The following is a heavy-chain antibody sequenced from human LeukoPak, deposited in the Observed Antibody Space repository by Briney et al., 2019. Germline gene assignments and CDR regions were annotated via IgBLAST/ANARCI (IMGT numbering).Heavy chain of an antibody. J-gene: IGHJ4*02. CDR2: ISGSGSSK. CDR3: ARGKRRFDY. V-gene: IGHV3-11*01. CDR1: GFSFSESY. Sequence: GGSLRLSCAASGFSFSESYMSWIRQTPGRGLEWVAYISGSGSSKYYADAVKGRFTISRDNARNSLYLYMSSLRADDTAVFYCARGKRRFDYWGQGTLVTVSS.